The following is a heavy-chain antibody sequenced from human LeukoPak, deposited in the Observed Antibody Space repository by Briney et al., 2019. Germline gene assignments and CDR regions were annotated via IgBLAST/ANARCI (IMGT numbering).Heavy chain of an antibody. CDR2: VHYSGNA. J-gene: IGHJ5*02. V-gene: IGHV4-39*07. CDR3: AREPDA. CDR1: GDSIGGSNYH. Sequence: PSETLSLTCTVSGDSIGGSNYHWGWIRQPPGKGLEWLGTVHYSGNAFYNPSLRGRTTVLVDTSKNQFSLKLTSVTAADTAVYFCAREPDAWGQGILVTVSS.